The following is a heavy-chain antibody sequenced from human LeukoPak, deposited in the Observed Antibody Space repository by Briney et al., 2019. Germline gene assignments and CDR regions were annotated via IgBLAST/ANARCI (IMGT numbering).Heavy chain of an antibody. CDR2: ISYDGSDR. CDR3: AKGVSRGVDPTGLEY. J-gene: IGHJ4*02. Sequence: GASLRLSCVASGFTFSSYGMHWVRQAPGKGPEWVAVISYDGSDRYYANFVKGRFTISRDNSKNTLFLQTNSMRPEDTAVYYCAKGVSRGVDPTGLEYWGQGTLVTVSS. CDR1: GFTFSSYG. D-gene: IGHD1-1*01. V-gene: IGHV3-30*18.